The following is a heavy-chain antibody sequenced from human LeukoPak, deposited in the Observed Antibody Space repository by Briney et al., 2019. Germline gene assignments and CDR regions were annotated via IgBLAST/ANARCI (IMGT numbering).Heavy chain of an antibody. V-gene: IGHV4-39*01. D-gene: IGHD3-22*01. Sequence: PSETLSLTCTVSGGSISSSSYYWGWIRQPPGKGLEWIGSIYYSGSTYYNPSLKSRVTISVDTSKNQFSLKLSSVTAADTAVYYCAAPPRNYDSSGYYYGYYYYGMDVWGQGTLVTVSS. CDR3: AAPPRNYDSSGYYYGYYYYGMDV. CDR2: IYYSGST. J-gene: IGHJ6*02. CDR1: GGSISSSSYY.